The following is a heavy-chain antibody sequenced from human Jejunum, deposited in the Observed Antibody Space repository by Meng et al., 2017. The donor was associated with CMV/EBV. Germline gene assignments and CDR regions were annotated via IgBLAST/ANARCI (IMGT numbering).Heavy chain of an antibody. J-gene: IGHJ4*02. Sequence: ASGFTFSAYEFDWVRQAPGKGLEWLAHINFGASNIYYADSIKGRFTISRDDAKSSLYLDMSSLRADDTAVYYCARELPATWEPFDYWGRGTLVTVSS. D-gene: IGHD1-26*01. V-gene: IGHV3-48*03. CDR3: ARELPATWEPFDY. CDR1: GFTFSAYE. CDR2: INFGASNI.